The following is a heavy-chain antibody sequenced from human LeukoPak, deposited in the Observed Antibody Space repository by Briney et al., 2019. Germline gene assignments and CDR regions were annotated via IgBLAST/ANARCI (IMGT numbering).Heavy chain of an antibody. Sequence: GGSLRLSCAASGFTFGNYWMSWVRQAPGKGLEWVANIKQDGNEKYYVDSVKGRFTISRDNAKNSLYLQMSSLRAEDTAVYYCARDSLYYGTDVWGQGTTVTVSS. V-gene: IGHV3-7*01. CDR2: IKQDGNEK. J-gene: IGHJ6*02. CDR3: ARDSLYYGTDV. CDR1: GFTFGNYW.